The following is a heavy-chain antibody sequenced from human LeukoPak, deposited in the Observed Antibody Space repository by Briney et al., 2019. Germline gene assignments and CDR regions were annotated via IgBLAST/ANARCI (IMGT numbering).Heavy chain of an antibody. D-gene: IGHD5-18*01. CDR1: GGSFSGDY. Sequence: SETLSLTCAVYGGSFSGDYWSWIRQPPGKGLEWIGEINHSGSTNYNPSLKSRVTISVDTSKNQFSLKLSSVTAADTAVYYCARGRGYTRGGDYWGQGTLVTVSS. V-gene: IGHV4-34*01. CDR2: INHSGST. CDR3: ARGRGYTRGGDY. J-gene: IGHJ4*02.